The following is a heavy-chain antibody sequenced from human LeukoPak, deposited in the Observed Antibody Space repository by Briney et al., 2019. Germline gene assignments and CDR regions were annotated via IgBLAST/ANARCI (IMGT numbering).Heavy chain of an antibody. D-gene: IGHD3-9*01. J-gene: IGHJ2*01. CDR1: GVSISDYY. V-gene: IGHV4-59*01. Sequence: SETLSLTCTVSGVSISDYYWSWVRQPPGKGLEWIGYIYYTGSTDYNPSLKSRVTMSLDTSKSQFSLNLRSVTATDTAVYYCARRTYYDTLTGYNYWYFDLWGRGTLVTVSS. CDR3: ARRTYYDTLTGYNYWYFDL. CDR2: IYYTGST.